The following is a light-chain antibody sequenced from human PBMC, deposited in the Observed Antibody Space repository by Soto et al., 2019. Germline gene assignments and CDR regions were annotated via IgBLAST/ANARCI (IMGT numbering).Light chain of an antibody. J-gene: IGKJ2*01. CDR2: WAS. V-gene: IGKV4-1*01. Sequence: DVVMTQSPDSLAVSLGERATINCKTSQSVLYSSNNKNYLAWYQQKAGQPPKLLIYWASTRECGVPDQFSGSESRTDFTLTTSSLQAEDVAVYYCQQYHSIPPTLGQGPKLEIK. CDR1: QSVLYSSNNKNY. CDR3: QQYHSIPPT.